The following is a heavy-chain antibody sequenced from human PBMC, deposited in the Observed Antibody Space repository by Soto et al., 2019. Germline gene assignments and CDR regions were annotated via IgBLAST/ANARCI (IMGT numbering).Heavy chain of an antibody. J-gene: IGHJ5*02. D-gene: IGHD3-22*01. CDR2: INPKTGAT. CDR3: AKTYDGRGQPSHWFGT. V-gene: IGHV1-2*02. Sequence: GASVKVSCKASGYTFTGYYIHWVRQAPGQGLEWVGWINPKTGATNFAQRFQGRVTMTRDTSITTAYMDLSSLTSDDTATYYCAKTYDGRGQPSHWFGTWGQGTQVTVSS. CDR1: GYTFTGYY.